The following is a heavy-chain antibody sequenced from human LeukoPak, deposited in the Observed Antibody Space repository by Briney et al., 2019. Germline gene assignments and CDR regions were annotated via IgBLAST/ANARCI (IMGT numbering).Heavy chain of an antibody. D-gene: IGHD6-19*01. CDR2: ISGSGGST. V-gene: IGHV3-23*01. CDR3: ANPPLPNSSGWYSQLGTTDY. J-gene: IGHJ4*02. Sequence: TGGSLRLSCAASGFTFSSYAMSWVRQAPGKGLEWVSAISGSGGSTYYADSVKARFTISRDNSKNTLYLQMNSLRAEDTAVYYCANPPLPNSSGWYSQLGTTDYWGQGTLVTVSS. CDR1: GFTFSSYA.